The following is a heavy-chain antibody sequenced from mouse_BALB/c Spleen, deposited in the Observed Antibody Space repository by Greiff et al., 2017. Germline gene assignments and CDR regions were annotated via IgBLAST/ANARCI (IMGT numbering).Heavy chain of an antibody. V-gene: IGHV3-2*02. CDR3: ARVFYYGNYEGYFDV. CDR2: ISYSGST. CDR1: GYSITSDYA. D-gene: IGHD2-1*01. Sequence: DVKLQESGPGLVKPSQSLSLTCTVTGYSITSDYAWNWIRQFPGNKLEWMGYISYSGSTSYNPSLKSRISITRDTSKNQFFLQLNSVTTEDTATYYCARVFYYGNYEGYFDVWGAGTTVTVSS. J-gene: IGHJ1*01.